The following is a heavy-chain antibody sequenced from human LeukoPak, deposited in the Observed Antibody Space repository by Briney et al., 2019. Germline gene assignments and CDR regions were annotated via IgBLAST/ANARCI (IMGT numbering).Heavy chain of an antibody. CDR3: ARGTPGSCSTTSCYISPTYYSYYYGMDV. D-gene: IGHD2-2*02. J-gene: IGHJ6*02. V-gene: IGHV1-18*01. CDR1: GYTFTSYG. Sequence: ASVKVSCKASGYTFTSYGISWVRQAPGQGLEWMGWISAYNGSTNYAQKLQGRVTMTRDTSTSTAYMELRRLRCDDTAVYDCARGTPGSCSTTSCYISPTYYSYYYGMDVWGQGTTVTVSS. CDR2: ISAYNGST.